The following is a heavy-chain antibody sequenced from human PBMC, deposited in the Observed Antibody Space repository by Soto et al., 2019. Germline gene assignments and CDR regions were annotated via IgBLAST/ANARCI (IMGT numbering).Heavy chain of an antibody. Sequence: SDTLSLTCTVPGGSISSSSYYWGWIRQPPGKGLEWIGSIFYSGSTYYNPSLKSRVTISVDTSKNQFSLKLTSVTAADTAVYYCAFIFSGGYSYVFYYYGMDVWGQGTTVT. CDR2: IFYSGST. CDR1: GGSISSSSYY. J-gene: IGHJ6*02. V-gene: IGHV4-39*01. D-gene: IGHD5-18*01. CDR3: AFIFSGGYSYVFYYYGMDV.